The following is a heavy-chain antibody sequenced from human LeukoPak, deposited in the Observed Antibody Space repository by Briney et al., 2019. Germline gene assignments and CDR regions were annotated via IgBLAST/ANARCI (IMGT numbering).Heavy chain of an antibody. V-gene: IGHV3-53*01. Sequence: GGSLRLSCAASGFTVSSSYMGWVRQAPGKGLEWVSVIYSGGSAYYADSVKGRFTISRDNSKNTLFLQMNSLRAEDTAVYYCARNYGDYVFIIGYWGQGTLVTVSS. CDR2: IYSGGSA. CDR3: ARNYGDYVFIIGY. CDR1: GFTVSSSY. J-gene: IGHJ4*02. D-gene: IGHD4-17*01.